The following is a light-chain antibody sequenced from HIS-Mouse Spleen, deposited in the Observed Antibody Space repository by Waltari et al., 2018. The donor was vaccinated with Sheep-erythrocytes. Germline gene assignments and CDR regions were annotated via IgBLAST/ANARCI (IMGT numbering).Light chain of an antibody. CDR3: MQALQTPPYT. CDR2: LGS. J-gene: IGKJ2*01. CDR1: QSLLHSNGCNY. Sequence: DIVMTQSPLSLPVTPGEPASISCRSSQSLLHSNGCNYLDWYLQKPGQSPQLLIYLGSNRASGVPDRVSVSGSGTDFTLKISRVEAEDVGVYYCMQALQTPPYTFGQGTKLEIK. V-gene: IGKV2-28*01.